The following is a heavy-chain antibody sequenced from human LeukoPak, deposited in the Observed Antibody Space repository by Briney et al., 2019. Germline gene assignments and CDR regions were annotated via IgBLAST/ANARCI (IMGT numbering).Heavy chain of an antibody. J-gene: IGHJ4*02. CDR3: VTEYWYRFDY. D-gene: IGHD2-15*01. CDR1: GFTFSSYS. CDR2: ISSSSSAI. Sequence: PGGSLRLSCAASGFTFSSYSMNWVRQAPGKGLEWVAYISSSSSAIYYADSVRGRFTISRDNTKNLIHLQMNSLSAEDTAVYFCVTEYWYRFDYWGQGILVTVSS. V-gene: IGHV3-48*04.